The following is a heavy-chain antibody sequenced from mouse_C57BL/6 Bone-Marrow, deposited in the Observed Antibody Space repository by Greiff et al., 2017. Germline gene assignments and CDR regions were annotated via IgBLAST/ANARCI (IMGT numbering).Heavy chain of an antibody. Sequence: QVQLQQSGAELARPGASVKLSCKASGYTFTGYGISWVKQRTGQGLEWIGEIYPRSGNTYYNEKFKGKATLTADKSSSTAYMELRSLTSEDSAVYFCARLNYYGSSYVAYWGQGTLVTVSA. CDR3: ARLNYYGSSYVAY. D-gene: IGHD1-1*01. CDR1: GYTFTGYG. CDR2: IYPRSGNT. J-gene: IGHJ3*01. V-gene: IGHV1-81*01.